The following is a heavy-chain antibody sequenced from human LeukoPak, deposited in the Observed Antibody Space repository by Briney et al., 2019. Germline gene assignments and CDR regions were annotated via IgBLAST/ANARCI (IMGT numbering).Heavy chain of an antibody. D-gene: IGHD2-2*01. CDR3: ARTYCSSTSCRPFFDY. CDR2: IYPGDSDT. CDR1: GYSFTSYW. Sequence: GESLKISCKGSGYSFTSYWIGWVRQMPGKGLEWMGIIYPGDSDTRYSPSFQGQVTISADESISTAYLQWSSLKASDTAMYYCARTYCSSTSCRPFFDYWGQGTLVTVSS. J-gene: IGHJ4*02. V-gene: IGHV5-51*01.